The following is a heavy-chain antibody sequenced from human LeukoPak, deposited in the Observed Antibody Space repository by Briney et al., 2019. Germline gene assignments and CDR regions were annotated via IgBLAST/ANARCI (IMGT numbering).Heavy chain of an antibody. CDR3: ARYTDDALDY. Sequence: ASVKVSCKASGYTFTSYDINWVRQATGQGLEWMGWMNPNSGGTNYAQKFQGRVTMTRDTSISTAYMELSRLRSDDTAVYYCARYTDDALDYWGQGTLVTVSS. J-gene: IGHJ4*02. V-gene: IGHV1-2*02. CDR2: MNPNSGGT. CDR1: GYTFTSYD. D-gene: IGHD2-2*01.